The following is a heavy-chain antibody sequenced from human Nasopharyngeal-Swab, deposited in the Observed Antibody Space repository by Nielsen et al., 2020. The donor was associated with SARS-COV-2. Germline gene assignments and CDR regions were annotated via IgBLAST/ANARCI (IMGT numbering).Heavy chain of an antibody. CDR3: AQDFDWRMEY. D-gene: IGHD3-9*01. V-gene: IGHV2-5*01. CDR2: TRWNDDT. J-gene: IGHJ4*02. Sequence: SGPTLVKPTQTLTLTCTFSGFSLNTRDVNVAWIRQPPGKALEWLALTRWNDDTHYSPSLKSRLTVTKDTSNNQVFLTMTNVDPADTATYFCAQDFDWRMEYWGQGTLVTVSS. CDR1: GFSLNTRDVN.